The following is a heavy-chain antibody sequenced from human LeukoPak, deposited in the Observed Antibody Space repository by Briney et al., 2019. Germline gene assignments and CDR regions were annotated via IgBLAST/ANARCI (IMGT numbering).Heavy chain of an antibody. V-gene: IGHV3-23*01. D-gene: IGHD2-2*01. CDR3: AHGTVYQLDY. Sequence: GGSLRLSCAASGFTFNNYAMHWVRQAPGRGLEWVSGILGGAGSTYYADSVKGRFTTSRDNSKNTLYLQMNSLRAEDTAVYYCAHGTVYQLDYWGQGTLVTVSS. CDR2: ILGGAGST. CDR1: GFTFNNYA. J-gene: IGHJ4*02.